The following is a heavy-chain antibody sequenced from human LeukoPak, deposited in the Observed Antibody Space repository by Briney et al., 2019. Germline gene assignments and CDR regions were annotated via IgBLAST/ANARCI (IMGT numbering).Heavy chain of an antibody. CDR3: AKDITKLRSSTSCPDY. Sequence: GASVKVSCKASGYTFTSYGISWVRQAPGQGLEWMGWISAYNGNTNYAQKLQGRVTMTTDTSTSTAYMELRSLRSDDTAVYYCAKDITKLRSSTSCPDYWGQGTLVTVSS. CDR2: ISAYNGNT. J-gene: IGHJ4*02. CDR1: GYTFTSYG. V-gene: IGHV1-18*01. D-gene: IGHD2-2*01.